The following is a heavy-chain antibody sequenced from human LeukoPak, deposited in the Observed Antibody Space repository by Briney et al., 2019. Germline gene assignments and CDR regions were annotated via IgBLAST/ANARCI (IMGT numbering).Heavy chain of an antibody. CDR1: GGTFSRYA. J-gene: IGHJ4*02. V-gene: IGHV1-69*05. Sequence: ASVKVSCNASGGTFSRYAISWVRQAPGQGLEWMGGIIPIFGTANYAQKFQGRVTITTDESTSTAYMELSSLRSEDTAVYYCARGEAIFGVVINYFDYWGKGTLVTVSS. CDR2: IIPIFGTA. D-gene: IGHD3-3*01. CDR3: ARGEAIFGVVINYFDY.